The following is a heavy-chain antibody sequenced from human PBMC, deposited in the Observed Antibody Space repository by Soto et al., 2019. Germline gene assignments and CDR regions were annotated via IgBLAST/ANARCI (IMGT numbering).Heavy chain of an antibody. CDR2: IYSGGST. CDR3: ARSRYGDGDWFDP. V-gene: IGHV3-66*01. D-gene: IGHD4-17*01. CDR1: GFTVSSNY. J-gene: IGHJ5*02. Sequence: QLVESGGGLVQPGGSLRLSCTASGFTVSSNYMTWVRQAPVKGLEWVSIIYSGGSTYYADSVKGRFTISRDNSKNTIFLQMNSLRAEDTAVYYCARSRYGDGDWFDPWGQGTLVSVSS.